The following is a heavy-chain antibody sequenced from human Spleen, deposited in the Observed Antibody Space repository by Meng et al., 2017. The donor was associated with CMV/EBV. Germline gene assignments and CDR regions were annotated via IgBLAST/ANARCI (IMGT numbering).Heavy chain of an antibody. CDR1: GFTFSDYY. D-gene: IGHD4-17*01. CDR3: ARGLGPSYVDRDY. V-gene: IGHV3-11*01. J-gene: IGHJ4*02. Sequence: CAASGFTFSDYYMSWIRQAPGKGLEWVSYISSSGSTIYYADSVKGRFTISRDNAKNSLYLQMNSLRAEDTAVYYCARGLGPSYVDRDYWGQGTLVTVSS. CDR2: ISSSGSTI.